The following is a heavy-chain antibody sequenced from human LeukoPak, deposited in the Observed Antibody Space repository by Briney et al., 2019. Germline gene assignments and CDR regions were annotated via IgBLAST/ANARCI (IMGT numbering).Heavy chain of an antibody. D-gene: IGHD3-9*01. CDR2: IYYSGST. V-gene: IGHV4-59*01. CDR1: GGSISRYY. CDR3: ARAPIFDWLPNYFDY. Sequence: SETLSLTCTVSGGSISRYYWSWIRQPPGKGLEWIGYIYYSGSTNYNPSLKSRVTISVDTSKNQFSLKLRSVTAADTAVYYCARAPIFDWLPNYFDYWGQGTLVTVSS. J-gene: IGHJ4*02.